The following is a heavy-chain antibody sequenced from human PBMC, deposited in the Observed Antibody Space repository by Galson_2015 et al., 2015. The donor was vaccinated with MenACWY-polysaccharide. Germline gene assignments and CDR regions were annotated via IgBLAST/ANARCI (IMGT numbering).Heavy chain of an antibody. D-gene: IGHD3-10*01. Sequence: SLRLSCAASGFTFSIYAMTWVRQAPGKGLEWVSSIGRTGADTYYADSVKGRFTISRDNSKYTVYLQLNSRRAEDTAVYYCANLDYYGSGSYPPPLGSSGQGTLVTVSS. V-gene: IGHV3-23*01. CDR2: IGRTGADT. CDR3: ANLDYYGSGSYPPPLGS. CDR1: GFTFSIYA. J-gene: IGHJ5*02.